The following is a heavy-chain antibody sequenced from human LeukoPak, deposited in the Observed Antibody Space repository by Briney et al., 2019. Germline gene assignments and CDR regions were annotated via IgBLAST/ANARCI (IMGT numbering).Heavy chain of an antibody. J-gene: IGHJ4*02. Sequence: PGGSLRLSCAASGFTFSSYAMTWVRQAPGKGLEWVSATTGSGSSTHYADSVKGRFTISRDNSGNTLYLQMNSLRVEDTAVYFCAKCRGAGTYFKNPLGFWGQGTLVTVSS. CDR2: TTGSGSST. D-gene: IGHD3-10*01. V-gene: IGHV3-23*01. CDR3: AKCRGAGTYFKNPLGF. CDR1: GFTFSSYA.